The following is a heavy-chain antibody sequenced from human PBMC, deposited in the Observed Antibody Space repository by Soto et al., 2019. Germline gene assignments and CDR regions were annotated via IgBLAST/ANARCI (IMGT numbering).Heavy chain of an antibody. J-gene: IGHJ5*02. CDR1: GASISSRSSY. CDR3: ATTRGIAVGGSFDH. Sequence: PSETLSLTCIVSGASISSRSSYWGWIRQPPGKGLEWVGTFYSGSTYNNPSLKSRVTISVDTSKNQFSLKLSSVAAEDTAIYYCATTRGIAVGGSFDHWGQGTLVTVPS. CDR2: FYSGST. D-gene: IGHD6-13*01. V-gene: IGHV4-39*01.